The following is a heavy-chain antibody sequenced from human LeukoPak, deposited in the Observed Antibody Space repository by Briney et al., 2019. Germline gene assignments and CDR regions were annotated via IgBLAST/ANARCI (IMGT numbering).Heavy chain of an antibody. V-gene: IGHV4-34*01. Sequence: SETLSLTCAVYGGSFSGYYWSWIRQPLGKGLEWIGEINRSGSTNYNPSLKSRVTISVDTSKNQFSLKLSSVTAADTAVYYCARSKRGYDILTGYYRFFDYWGQGTLVTVSS. CDR2: INRSGST. CDR1: GGSFSGYY. CDR3: ARSKRGYDILTGYYRFFDY. D-gene: IGHD3-9*01. J-gene: IGHJ4*02.